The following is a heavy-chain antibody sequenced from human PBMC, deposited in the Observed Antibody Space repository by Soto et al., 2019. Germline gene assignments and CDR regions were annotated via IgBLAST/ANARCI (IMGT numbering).Heavy chain of an antibody. Sequence: EVQLLESGGGLIQPGGSLRLSCAASGFTFSGYAMNWVRQAPGKGLEWVSAISSSGSSTYYADSVKGRFTISRDNSRDTLYLQMNSLRAEDTAVYYCARDGGGGIDGDYYDSSCDAFDIWGQGTMVTVSS. CDR3: ARDGGGGIDGDYYDSSCDAFDI. J-gene: IGHJ3*02. D-gene: IGHD3-22*01. CDR1: GFTFSGYA. CDR2: ISSSGSST. V-gene: IGHV3-23*01.